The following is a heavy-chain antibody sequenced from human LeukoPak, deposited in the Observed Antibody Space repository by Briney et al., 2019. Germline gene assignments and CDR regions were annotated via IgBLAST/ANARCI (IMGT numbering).Heavy chain of an antibody. CDR3: ARGLRQYQLQPTTD. J-gene: IGHJ4*02. CDR2: ISYDGSNK. D-gene: IGHD2-2*01. Sequence: AGGSLRLSCAASGFTFSSYAMHWVRQAPGKGLEWVAVISYDGSNKYYADSVKGRFTISRDNSKNTLYLQMNSLRAEDTAVYYCARGLRQYQLQPTTDWGQGTLVTVSS. CDR1: GFTFSSYA. V-gene: IGHV3-30-3*01.